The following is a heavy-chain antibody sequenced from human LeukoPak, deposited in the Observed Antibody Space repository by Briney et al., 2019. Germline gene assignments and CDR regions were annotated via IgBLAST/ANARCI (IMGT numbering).Heavy chain of an antibody. CDR1: GGSFSGYL. D-gene: IGHD3-3*01. CDR2: IDHSANT. Sequence: PSETLSLTCGVYGGSFSGYLWTWIRQPPGKGLEWIGEIDHSANTNYNPSLKSRVTISVDTSKNQFSLKLTSVTAADTSVYYCARRFSAIFDSWGQGTLVTVSS. V-gene: IGHV4-34*01. J-gene: IGHJ4*02. CDR3: ARRFSAIFDS.